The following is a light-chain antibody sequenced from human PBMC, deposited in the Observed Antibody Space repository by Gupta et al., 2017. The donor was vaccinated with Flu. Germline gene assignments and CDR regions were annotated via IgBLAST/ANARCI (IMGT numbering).Light chain of an antibody. Sequence: DIQLTQSPSFLSASVGDRVTITCRASQGINHYLAWYQQKPGKAPQLLIYAASILQSGVPLRFSGSGSGTEFTLTISSLQPEDFATYYCQQLNSYPRTFGXGTKVEIK. V-gene: IGKV1-9*01. CDR1: QGINHY. CDR3: QQLNSYPRT. CDR2: AAS. J-gene: IGKJ1*01.